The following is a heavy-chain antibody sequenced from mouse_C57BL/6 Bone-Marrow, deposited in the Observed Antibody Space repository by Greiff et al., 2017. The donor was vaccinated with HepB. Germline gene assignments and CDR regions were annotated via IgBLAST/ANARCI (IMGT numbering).Heavy chain of an antibody. J-gene: IGHJ2*01. CDR3: ARGSSYDVDY. CDR2: INPYNGGT. CDR1: GYTFTDYY. V-gene: IGHV1-19*01. D-gene: IGHD1-1*01. Sequence: VQLQQSGPVLVKPGASVKMSCKASGYTFTDYYMNWVKQSHGKSLEWIGVINPYNGGTSYNQKFKGKATLTVDKSSSTAYMELNSLTSEDSAVYYCARGSSYDVDYWGQGTTLTVSS.